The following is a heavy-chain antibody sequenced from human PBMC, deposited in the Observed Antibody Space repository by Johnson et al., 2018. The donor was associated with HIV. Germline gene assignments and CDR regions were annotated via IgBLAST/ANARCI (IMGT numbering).Heavy chain of an antibody. V-gene: IGHV3-15*01. D-gene: IGHD5-18*01. CDR2: IKSKTDGGTT. Sequence: MQLVESGGGLVKPGGSLRLSCAASGFTFSNAWMRWVRQAPGKGLEWVGRIKSKTDGGTTDYAAPVKGRFTISRDDSKNTLYLQMNSLKTEDTAVYYCARGPVDTAMGNDAFDIWGQGTMVTVSS. CDR1: GFTFSNAW. J-gene: IGHJ3*02. CDR3: ARGPVDTAMGNDAFDI.